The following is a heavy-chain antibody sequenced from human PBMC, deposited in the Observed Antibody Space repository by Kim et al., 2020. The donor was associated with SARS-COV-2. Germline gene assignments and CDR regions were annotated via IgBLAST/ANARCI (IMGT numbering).Heavy chain of an antibody. V-gene: IGHV4-31*03. CDR1: GASITTANSF. CDR2: IRHSGTP. D-gene: IGHD2-21*02. CDR3: AREVDTARDSDAFDF. Sequence: SETLSLTCTVSGASITTANSFWGWIRQQPGKGLEWIGYIRHSGTPYYSPSLKSRITISLDRSTNSFSLRLTSVTAADTAVYYCAREVDTARDSDAFDFWGQGTVVTVSS. J-gene: IGHJ3*01.